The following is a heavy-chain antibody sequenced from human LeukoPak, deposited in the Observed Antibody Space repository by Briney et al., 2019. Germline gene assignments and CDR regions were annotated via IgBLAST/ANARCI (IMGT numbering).Heavy chain of an antibody. CDR2: IYYSGST. J-gene: IGHJ3*02. V-gene: IGHV4-39*01. D-gene: IGHD3-3*01. CDR3: ASELYDSHPDAFDI. Sequence: PSETLSLTCTVSGGSISSSSYYWGWIRQPPGKGLEWIGSIYYSGSTYYNPSLKSRVTISVDTSKNQFSLKLSSVTAADTAVYYCASELYDSHPDAFDIWGQGTMVTVSS. CDR1: GGSISSSSYY.